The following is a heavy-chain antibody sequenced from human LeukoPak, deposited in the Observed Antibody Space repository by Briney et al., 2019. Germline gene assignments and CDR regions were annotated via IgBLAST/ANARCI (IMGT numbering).Heavy chain of an antibody. J-gene: IGHJ4*02. CDR1: GFTFDDYA. CDR3: AKVTFFSALDY. CDR2: SSGDGGST. V-gene: IGHV3-43*02. Sequence: GGSLRLSCAASGFTFDDYAMHWVRQAPGKGLEWVSLSSGDGGSTYYADSVKGRFTISRDNSKNSLYLQMNSLRTEDTVLYYCAKVTFFSALDYWGQGTLVTVSS. D-gene: IGHD3-3*02.